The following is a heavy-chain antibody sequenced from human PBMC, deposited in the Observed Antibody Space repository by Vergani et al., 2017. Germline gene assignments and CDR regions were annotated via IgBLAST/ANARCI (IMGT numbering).Heavy chain of an antibody. J-gene: IGHJ6*03. Sequence: QVQLVQSGAEVKKPGASVKVSCKASGYTFTSYDINWVRQATGQGLEWMGWMNPNSGNTGYAQKFQGRVTMTRNTSISTAYMALSSLRSEDTAVYYCARGPDYVVAARLAYYYYYYMDVWGKGTTVTVSS. V-gene: IGHV1-8*01. CDR1: GYTFTSYD. D-gene: IGHD6-6*01. CDR3: ARGPDYVVAARLAYYYYYYMDV. CDR2: MNPNSGNT.